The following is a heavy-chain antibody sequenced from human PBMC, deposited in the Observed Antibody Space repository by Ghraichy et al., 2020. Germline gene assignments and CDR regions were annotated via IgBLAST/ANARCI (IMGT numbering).Heavy chain of an antibody. CDR2: TYYRSKWYN. CDR1: GDSVSSISAV. J-gene: IGHJ3*02. V-gene: IGHV6-1*01. Sequence: SQTLSLTCAISGDSVSSISAVWNWIRQSPSRGLEWLGRTYYRSKWYNDYAVSVKSQITINPDTSKNQFSLQLNSVTPEDTAVYYCARATNDAFDIWGQGTMVTVSS. D-gene: IGHD2-8*01. CDR3: ARATNDAFDI.